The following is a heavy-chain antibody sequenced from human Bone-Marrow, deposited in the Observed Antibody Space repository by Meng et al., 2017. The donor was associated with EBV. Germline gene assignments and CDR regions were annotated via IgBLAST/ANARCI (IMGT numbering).Heavy chain of an antibody. Sequence: QLQPGGAVLLMPSEPLSLTVSGYGGSFSDYYWSWIRQTPGKGLEWIGEIIHSGGTNYNPSLKSRVTISVDTSKNQFSLNLSSMTAADTAVYYCARERHYYDNNDSYSHDWFDPWGQGTLVTVSS. CDR2: IIHSGGT. CDR3: ARERHYYDNNDSYSHDWFDP. D-gene: IGHD3-22*01. J-gene: IGHJ5*02. V-gene: IGHV4-34*12. CDR1: GGSFSDYY.